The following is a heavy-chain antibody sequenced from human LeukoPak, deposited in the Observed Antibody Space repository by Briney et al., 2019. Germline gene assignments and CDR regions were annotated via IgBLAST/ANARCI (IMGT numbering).Heavy chain of an antibody. D-gene: IGHD1-26*01. CDR1: GYNFSGHY. J-gene: IGHJ4*02. Sequence: AASVKVSCRASGYNFSGHYMHWVRQAPGQGLEWMGWIKPSNGDTKYAQNFQGRVTMTRDTSISTAYMELSSLRSDDTAVYYCASPPLSSAMYYAHWGQGTLVTVSS. V-gene: IGHV1-2*02. CDR3: ASPPLSSAMYYAH. CDR2: IKPSNGDT.